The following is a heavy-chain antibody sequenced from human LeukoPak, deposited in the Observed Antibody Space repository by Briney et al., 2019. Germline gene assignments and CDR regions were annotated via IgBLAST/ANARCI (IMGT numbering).Heavy chain of an antibody. CDR1: GYTFTGYY. V-gene: IGHV1-2*02. J-gene: IGHJ4*02. CDR3: ARPYSSSSPFDY. Sequence: ASVKVSCTASGYTFTGYYMHWVRQAPGQGLEWMGWINPNTGGTNYAQKFQGRVTMTRDTSISTAYMDLSRLRSDDTAVYYCARPYSSSSPFDYWGQGTLVTVSS. D-gene: IGHD6-6*01. CDR2: INPNTGGT.